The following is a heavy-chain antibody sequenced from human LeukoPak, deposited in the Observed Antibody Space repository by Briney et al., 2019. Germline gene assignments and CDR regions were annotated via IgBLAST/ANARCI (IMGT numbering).Heavy chain of an antibody. CDR3: ARFPSAGYYYYGMDV. Sequence: SETLSLTCAVYGGSFSGYYWSWIRQPPGKGLEWIGEINHSGSTNYNPSLKSRVTISVDTSKNQFSLKLSSVTAADTAVYYCARFPSAGYYYYGMDVRGQGTTVTVSS. J-gene: IGHJ6*02. CDR1: GGSFSGYY. V-gene: IGHV4-34*01. CDR2: INHSGST.